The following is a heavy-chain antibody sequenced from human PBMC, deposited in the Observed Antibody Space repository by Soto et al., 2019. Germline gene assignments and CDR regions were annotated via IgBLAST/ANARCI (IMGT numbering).Heavy chain of an antibody. Sequence: SETLSLTCIVSGGSLSRGTYSLAWLRQPPGKGLEWIATIYYSGSTYYNPSLKSRVAISVDTSKNQFSLKLSSVTAADTAVYYGDRATPVDTDAWGQGTTVTVSS. D-gene: IGHD2-2*02. CDR2: IYYSGST. CDR1: GGSLSRGTYS. V-gene: IGHV4-39*01. CDR3: DRATPVDTDA. J-gene: IGHJ6*02.